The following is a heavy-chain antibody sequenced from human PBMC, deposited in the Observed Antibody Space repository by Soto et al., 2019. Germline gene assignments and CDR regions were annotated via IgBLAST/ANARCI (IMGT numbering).Heavy chain of an antibody. CDR2: IIPIFGTA. D-gene: IGHD5-18*01. CDR1: GGTFSCYA. V-gene: IGHV1-69*12. Sequence: QVQLVQSGVEVKKPGSSVKVSCKASGGTFSCYAISWVRQAPGQGLEWMGGIIPIFGTANDAQRFQGRVTITADESTSTAYMELSSLRSEDTALYYCARVGGYGGDYWGQGTLVTVSS. J-gene: IGHJ4*02. CDR3: ARVGGYGGDY.